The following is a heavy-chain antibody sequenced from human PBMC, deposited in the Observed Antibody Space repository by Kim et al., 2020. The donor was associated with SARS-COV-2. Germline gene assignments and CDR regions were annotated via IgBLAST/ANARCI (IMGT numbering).Heavy chain of an antibody. Sequence: ASVKVSCKTSGYTFTSYGISWVRQAPGQGLEWMGWISAYNGNTNYAQKLQGRVTMTTDTSTSTAYMELRSLRSDDTAVYYCASLPYYYDSSGYYTPLPEYFQHWGQGTLVTVSS. D-gene: IGHD3-22*01. CDR2: ISAYNGNT. CDR1: GYTFTSYG. J-gene: IGHJ1*01. V-gene: IGHV1-18*01. CDR3: ASLPYYYDSSGYYTPLPEYFQH.